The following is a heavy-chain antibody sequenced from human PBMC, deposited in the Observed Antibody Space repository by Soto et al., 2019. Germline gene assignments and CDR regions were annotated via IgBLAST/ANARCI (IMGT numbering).Heavy chain of an antibody. V-gene: IGHV4-30-4*01. J-gene: IGHJ3*02. D-gene: IGHD4-17*01. CDR2: IYSSGST. Sequence: QVHLQESGPGLVKPSQTLSLTCTVSGGSISSGDYYWSWIRQPPGKALEWIWYIYSSGSTYYNTSLKSRDTISVDTSKHQFSLKLYSVTAADTAVYYCARVHNGGNQGDIWGQGTMVTVSS. CDR1: GGSISSGDYY. CDR3: ARVHNGGNQGDI.